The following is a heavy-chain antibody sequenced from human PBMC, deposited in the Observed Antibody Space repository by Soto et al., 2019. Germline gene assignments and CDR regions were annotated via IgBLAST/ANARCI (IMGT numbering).Heavy chain of an antibody. Sequence: SETLSLTCTVSGGSISSGDYYWSWIRQPPGKGLEWIGYIYYSGSTYYNPSLKSRVTISVDTSKNQFSLKLSSVTAADTAVYYCARHHYGYNWLDPWGQGTLDTGSS. CDR3: ARHHYGYNWLDP. CDR2: IYYSGST. V-gene: IGHV4-30-4*01. J-gene: IGHJ5*02. CDR1: GGSISSGDYY. D-gene: IGHD3-16*01.